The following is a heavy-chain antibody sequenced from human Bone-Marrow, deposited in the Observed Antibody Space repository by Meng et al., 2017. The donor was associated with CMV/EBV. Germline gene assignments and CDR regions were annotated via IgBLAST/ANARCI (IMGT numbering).Heavy chain of an antibody. Sequence: GESLKISCAASGFTFSSYSMNWVRQAPGKGLEWVANIKQDGSEKYYVDSVKGRFTISRDNAKNSLYLQMNSLRAEDTAVYYCARALWILDYWGQGTLVTVSS. J-gene: IGHJ4*02. CDR3: ARALWILDY. CDR1: GFTFSSYS. D-gene: IGHD5-18*01. V-gene: IGHV3-7*01. CDR2: IKQDGSEK.